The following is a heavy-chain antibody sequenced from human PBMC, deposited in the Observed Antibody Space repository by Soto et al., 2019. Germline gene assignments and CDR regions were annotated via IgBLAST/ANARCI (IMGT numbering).Heavy chain of an antibody. V-gene: IGHV1-2*02. D-gene: IGHD3-16*01. CDR2: VNPNSGGT. Sequence: ASVKISCKSSGRTFSGYYVHWARQAPGQGLEWMGWVNPNSGGTHYAQKFQGRVSMTRDTSLSAVHMELRSLSPDDMAVYFCASDLVGDDLTVTTGELGRRWGQGTLATVSA. CDR1: GRTFSGYY. CDR3: ASDLVGDDLTVTTGELGRR. J-gene: IGHJ4*02.